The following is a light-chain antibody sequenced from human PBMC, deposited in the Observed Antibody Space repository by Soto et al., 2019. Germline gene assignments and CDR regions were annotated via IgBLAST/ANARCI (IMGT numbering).Light chain of an antibody. J-gene: IGLJ1*01. CDR1: SSDVGGYNY. Sequence: QSVLTQPPSASGSPGQSVTISCTGTSSDVGGYNYVSWYQQHPGKAPKLMIYEVSKRPSGVPDRFSGSKSGITASLTVSGLQAEDEADYYCSSYAGSTHYVFGTGTKVTVL. CDR3: SSYAGSTHYV. V-gene: IGLV2-8*01. CDR2: EVS.